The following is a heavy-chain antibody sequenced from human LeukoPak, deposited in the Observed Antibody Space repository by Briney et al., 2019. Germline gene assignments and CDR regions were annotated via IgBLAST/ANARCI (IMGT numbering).Heavy chain of an antibody. CDR1: GFTFDVYG. Sequence: GGSLRLSCAASGFTFDVYGMSWVRQAPGKGLEWVSGINWNGGSTGYADSVKGRFTISRDNAKKSLDLQMNSLRAEDTALYYCARGHIDYAFDCWGQGTLVTVSS. CDR2: INWNGGST. V-gene: IGHV3-20*04. D-gene: IGHD4-17*01. J-gene: IGHJ4*02. CDR3: ARGHIDYAFDC.